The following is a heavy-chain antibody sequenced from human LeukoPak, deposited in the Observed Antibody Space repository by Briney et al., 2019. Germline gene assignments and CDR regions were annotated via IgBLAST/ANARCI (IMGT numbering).Heavy chain of an antibody. J-gene: IGHJ4*02. CDR3: ARGAGGSSGWSTIRYFDY. CDR1: EFTFSNYA. D-gene: IGHD6-13*01. CDR2: ISYDGNKI. V-gene: IGHV3-30-3*01. Sequence: GGSLRLSCAASEFTFSNYAMHWVRQAPGEGLEWVTGISYDGNKIYYTDSVKGRFTVSSDNSKSTLYLQMNSLGVEDAAVYYCARGAGGSSGWSTIRYFDYWGQGTLVTISS.